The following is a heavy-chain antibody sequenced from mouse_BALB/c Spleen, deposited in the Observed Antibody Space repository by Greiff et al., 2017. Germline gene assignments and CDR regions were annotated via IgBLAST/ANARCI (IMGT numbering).Heavy chain of an antibody. CDR1: GFNIKDTY. Sequence: VQLKESGAELVKPGASVKLSCTASGFNIKDTYMHWVKQRPEQGLEWIGRIDPANGNTKYDPKFQGKATITADTSSNTAYLQLSSLTSEDTAVYYCARDGYYVDAMDYWGQGTSVTVSS. J-gene: IGHJ4*01. CDR3: ARDGYYVDAMDY. D-gene: IGHD2-3*01. CDR2: IDPANGNT. V-gene: IGHV14-3*02.